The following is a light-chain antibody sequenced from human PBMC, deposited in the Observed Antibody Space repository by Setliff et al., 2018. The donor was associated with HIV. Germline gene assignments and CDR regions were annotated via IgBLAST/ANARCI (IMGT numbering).Light chain of an antibody. CDR3: SSFTSSGTYV. CDR2: EVI. V-gene: IGLV2-14*01. CDR1: SSDVGGYNY. Sequence: QSVLTQPASVSGSPGQSITISCTGASSDVGGYNYVSWNQQHPGKAPKLMIYEVINRPSGVSNRFSASKSGNTASLTISGLQAEDEADYYCSSFTSSGTYVFGTGTKVTV. J-gene: IGLJ1*01.